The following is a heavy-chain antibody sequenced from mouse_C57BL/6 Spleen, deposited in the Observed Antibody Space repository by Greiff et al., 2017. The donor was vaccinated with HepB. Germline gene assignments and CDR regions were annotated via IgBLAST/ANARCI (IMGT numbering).Heavy chain of an antibody. CDR1: GYTFTSYW. CDR2: INPSSGYT. V-gene: IGHV1-7*01. CDR3: ARRGDGAYFDY. Sequence: VQLQQSGAELAKPGASVKLSCKASGYTFTSYWMHWVKQRPGQGLEWIGYINPSSGYTKYNQKFKYKSTLTADKSSSTADMQLRSLTYEDSPVYYCARRGDGAYFDYWGQGTTLTVSS. J-gene: IGHJ2*01.